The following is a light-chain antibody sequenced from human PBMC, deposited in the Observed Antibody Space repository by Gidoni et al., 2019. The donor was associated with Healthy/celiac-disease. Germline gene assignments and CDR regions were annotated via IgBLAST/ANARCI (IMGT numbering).Light chain of an antibody. V-gene: IGLV1-40*01. J-gene: IGLJ3*02. Sequence: QSVLTQPPSVSGAPGQRVTISCTGSRSNIGAGYDVHWYQQLPGTAPKLLIYGNSNRPSGVPDRFSGSKSGTSASLAITGLQAEDEADYYCQSYDSSLPWVFGGGTKLTVL. CDR1: RSNIGAGYD. CDR2: GNS. CDR3: QSYDSSLPWV.